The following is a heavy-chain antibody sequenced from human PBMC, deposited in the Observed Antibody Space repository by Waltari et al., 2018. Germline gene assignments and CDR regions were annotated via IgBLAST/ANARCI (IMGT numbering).Heavy chain of an antibody. CDR3: AKGGLASTYYYSPMDV. CDR2: ISYEGSNQ. D-gene: IGHD3-22*01. J-gene: IGHJ6*02. V-gene: IGHV3-30*18. CDR1: GFTFSAHG. Sequence: QVHLAESGGGVVQPGRSLRLSCVTSGFTFSAHGLHWVRQTPGKGLEWVAMISYEGSNQYYADSVKGRFTISRDNFKHTLYLQISSLTTNDTGVYYCAKGGLASTYYYSPMDVWGHGTSVTVSS.